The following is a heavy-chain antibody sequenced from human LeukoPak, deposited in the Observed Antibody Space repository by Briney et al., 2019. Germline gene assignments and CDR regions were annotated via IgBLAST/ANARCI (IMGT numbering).Heavy chain of an antibody. J-gene: IGHJ4*02. V-gene: IGHV3-23*01. CDR2: ISGSGGST. Sequence: GGTLRLSCAASGFTFSSYGMSWVRQAPGKGLEWVSAISGSGGSTYYADSVKGRFTISRDNSKNTLYLQMNSLRAEDTAVYYCARARSGYYPRFFDYWGQGTLVTISS. CDR3: ARARSGYYPRFFDY. CDR1: GFTFSSYG. D-gene: IGHD2/OR15-2a*01.